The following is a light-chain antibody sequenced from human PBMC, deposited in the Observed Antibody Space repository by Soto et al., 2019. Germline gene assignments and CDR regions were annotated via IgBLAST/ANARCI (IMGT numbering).Light chain of an antibody. V-gene: IGKV3-11*01. Sequence: EIVLTQSPATLSLSPGERATLSCRASQNIDSYLAWYQHKPGQGPRLLIYEASNRATGIPARFSGSGSGTDFTLTISSLEPEDFAVYYCQQRAKWPPLTFGGGTKVEIK. CDR3: QQRAKWPPLT. CDR1: QNIDSY. J-gene: IGKJ4*01. CDR2: EAS.